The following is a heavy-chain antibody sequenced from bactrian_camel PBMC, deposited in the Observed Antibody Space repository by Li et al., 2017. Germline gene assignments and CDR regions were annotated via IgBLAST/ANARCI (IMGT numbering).Heavy chain of an antibody. J-gene: IGHJ4*01. CDR1: GPTYERGC. CDR2: VEADGTA. D-gene: IGHD1*01. CDR3: AARSVGWCPLFEHWLGKRAYTPGGYFTN. Sequence: VQLVESGGGSVQAGGSLSLTCTASGPTYERGCMAWFRQAPGKEREGVAVVEADGTAYHADSVKGRFTVSKDKATLHLQMNSLKPEDTAMYYCAARSVGWCPLFEHWLGKRAYTPGGYFTNWGQGTQVTVS. V-gene: IGHV3S55*01.